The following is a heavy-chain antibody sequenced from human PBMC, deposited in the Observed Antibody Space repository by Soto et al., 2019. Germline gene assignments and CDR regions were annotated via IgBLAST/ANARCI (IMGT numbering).Heavy chain of an antibody. CDR3: AREAELTEYYYGMYV. Sequence: ASVKVSCKASGGTFSSYAISWVRQAPGQGLEWMGGIIPIFGTANYAQKFQGRVTITADESTSTAYMELSSLRSEDTAVYYCAREAELTEYYYGMYVWGQGTTVTVSS. V-gene: IGHV1-69*13. D-gene: IGHD1-7*01. J-gene: IGHJ6*02. CDR2: IIPIFGTA. CDR1: GGTFSSYA.